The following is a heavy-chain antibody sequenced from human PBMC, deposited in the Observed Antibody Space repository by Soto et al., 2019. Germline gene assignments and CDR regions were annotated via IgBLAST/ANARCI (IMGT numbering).Heavy chain of an antibody. V-gene: IGHV1-18*01. CDR3: ARDGDGVVVVAAVDY. Sequence: QVQLVQSGAEVKKPGASVKVSCKASGYTFTTHGISWVRQAPGQGLEWMGWISPYNGNTKYAQKLQGRVTMTTDTSTSTAYMELRSLRSDDTAVYYCARDGDGVVVVAAVDYWGQGTLVIVSS. CDR2: ISPYNGNT. CDR1: GYTFTTHG. D-gene: IGHD2-15*01. J-gene: IGHJ4*02.